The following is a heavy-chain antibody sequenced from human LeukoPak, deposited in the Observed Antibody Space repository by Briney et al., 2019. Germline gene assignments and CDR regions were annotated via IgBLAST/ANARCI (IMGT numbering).Heavy chain of an antibody. CDR2: IKSKTDGGTT. J-gene: IGHJ6*02. D-gene: IGHD1-26*01. CDR3: TTDLPQRIVGATVYYYYGMDV. CDR1: GFTFSNAW. Sequence: PGGSLRLSCAASGFTFSNAWMSWVRQAPGKGLEWVGRIKSKTDGGTTDYAAPVKGRFTITRDDSKNTLYLQMNSLKTEDTAVYYCTTDLPQRIVGATVYYYYGMDVWGQGTTVTVSS. V-gene: IGHV3-15*01.